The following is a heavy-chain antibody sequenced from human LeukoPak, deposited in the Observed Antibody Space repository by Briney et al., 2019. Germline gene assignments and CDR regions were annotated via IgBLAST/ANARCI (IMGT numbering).Heavy chain of an antibody. V-gene: IGHV3-30*03. Sequence: GGSLRLSCAASGFTFSSYGMHWVRQAPGKGLEWVAVISYDGSNKYYADSVKGRFTISRDNSKNTLYLQMNSLRAEDTAVYYCARGVSFYMDVWGKGTTVTASS. CDR3: ARGVSFYMDV. J-gene: IGHJ6*03. CDR2: ISYDGSNK. D-gene: IGHD2/OR15-2a*01. CDR1: GFTFSSYG.